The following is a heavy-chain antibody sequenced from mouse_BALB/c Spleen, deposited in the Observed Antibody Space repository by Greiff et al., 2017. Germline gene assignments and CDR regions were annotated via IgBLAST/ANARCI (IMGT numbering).Heavy chain of an antibody. CDR3: ARWGWDVYFDY. J-gene: IGHJ2*01. Sequence: VQLVESGAELVRPGALVKLSCKASGFNIKDYYMHWVKQRPGHGLEWIGEILPGSGSTNYNEKFKGKATFTADTSSNTAYMQLSSLTSEDSAVYYCARWGWDVYFDYWGQGTTLTVSS. D-gene: IGHD4-1*01. CDR1: GFNIKDYY. V-gene: IGHV1-9*01. CDR2: ILPGSGST.